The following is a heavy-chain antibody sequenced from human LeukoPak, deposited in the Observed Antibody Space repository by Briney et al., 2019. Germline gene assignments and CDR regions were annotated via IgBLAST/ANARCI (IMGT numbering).Heavy chain of an antibody. Sequence: SETLSLTCTVSGGSISSSSYYWGWIRQPPGKGLEWIGSIYYSGSTYYNPSLKSRVTISVDTSKNQFSLKLSSVTAADTAVYYCARVSGYYYVYFQHWGQGTLVTVPS. CDR2: IYYSGST. V-gene: IGHV4-39*01. J-gene: IGHJ1*01. D-gene: IGHD3-22*01. CDR3: ARVSGYYYVYFQH. CDR1: GGSISSSSYY.